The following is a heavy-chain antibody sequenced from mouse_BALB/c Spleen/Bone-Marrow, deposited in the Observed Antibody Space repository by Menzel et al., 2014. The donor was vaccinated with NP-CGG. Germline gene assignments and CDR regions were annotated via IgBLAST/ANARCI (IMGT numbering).Heavy chain of an antibody. CDR1: GFTLSTYG. CDR2: ISNGGIYT. CDR3: VRPYDYGTWFAY. Sequence: EVKLMESGGDLVKPGGSLKLSCAASGFTLSTYGMSWVRQTPDKRLEWVAAISNGGIYTYYPDTVKGRFTISRDNAKNTLYLQMSSLKSEDTAMYYCVRPYDYGTWFAYWGQGTLVTVSA. D-gene: IGHD2-4*01. J-gene: IGHJ3*01. V-gene: IGHV5-6*01.